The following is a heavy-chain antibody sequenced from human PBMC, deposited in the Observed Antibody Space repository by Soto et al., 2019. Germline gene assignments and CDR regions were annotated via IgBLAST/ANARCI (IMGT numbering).Heavy chain of an antibody. D-gene: IGHD1-1*01. CDR2: IYYSGST. V-gene: IGHV4-31*03. CDR3: ARDSPTGTLDYYYYGMDV. J-gene: IGHJ6*02. Sequence: SETLSLTCTVSGGSISSGGYYWSWIRQHPGKGLEWIGYIYYSGSTYYNPSLKSRVTISVDTSKNQFSLKLSSVTAADTAVYYCARDSPTGTLDYYYYGMDVWGQGTTVTVSS. CDR1: GGSISSGGYY.